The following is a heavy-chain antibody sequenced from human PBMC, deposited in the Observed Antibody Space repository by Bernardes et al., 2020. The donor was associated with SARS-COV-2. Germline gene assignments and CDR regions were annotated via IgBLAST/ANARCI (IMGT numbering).Heavy chain of an antibody. CDR2: ISSDGSDK. J-gene: IGHJ4*02. Sequence: GGSLRLSCAASGFTFSSYAMHWVRQAPGKGLEWVAVISSDGSDKNYADSVKGRFTISRDNSKNTLSLQMNSLRGEDTSVYYCARDRAGGDMATPLDYWGQGTLVTVSS. D-gene: IGHD5-12*01. CDR3: ARDRAGGDMATPLDY. CDR1: GFTFSSYA. V-gene: IGHV3-30-3*01.